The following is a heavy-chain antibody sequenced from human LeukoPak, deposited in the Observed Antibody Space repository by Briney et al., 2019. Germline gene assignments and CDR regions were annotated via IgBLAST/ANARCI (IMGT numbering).Heavy chain of an antibody. CDR2: VSYDGNLQ. V-gene: IGHV3-30*18. Sequence: GRSLRLSCAASGFIFSNYAIHWVRQAPGKGLEWVAAVSYDGNLQHYADAVKGRFTASRDNSKNTVFLQINSLRTDDSAVYWCVKVYPTVTTSSVLGSWGQGTLVTVSS. CDR1: GFIFSNYA. J-gene: IGHJ4*02. D-gene: IGHD4-17*01. CDR3: VKVYPTVTTSSVLGS.